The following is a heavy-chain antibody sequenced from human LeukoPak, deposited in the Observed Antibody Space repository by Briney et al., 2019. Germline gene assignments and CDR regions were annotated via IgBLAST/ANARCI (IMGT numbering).Heavy chain of an antibody. D-gene: IGHD3-3*01. J-gene: IGHJ3*02. CDR2: ISWSSGII. Sequence: GGSLRLSCAASGFTFDDHGMHWVRQAPGKGLEWVSGISWSSGIIGYADSVKGRFTISRDNAKNSLYLQMDSLRAEDTALYYCAKDTGRPTDAITMEDNAFDIWGQGTMVTVSS. V-gene: IGHV3-9*01. CDR3: AKDTGRPTDAITMEDNAFDI. CDR1: GFTFDDHG.